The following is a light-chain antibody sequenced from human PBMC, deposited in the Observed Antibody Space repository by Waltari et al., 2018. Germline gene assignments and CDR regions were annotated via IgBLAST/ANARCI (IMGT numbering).Light chain of an antibody. Sequence: QSALTQPPSASASPGQSITISCTGTTSHVGGSHYVSWYQQHPGKAPKPIMSEVTKRPSGVPDRFSGSKSGNTASLTVSGLQAEDEADYYCSSYAHSNTVVFGGGTRLTVL. V-gene: IGLV2-8*01. CDR2: EVT. J-gene: IGLJ2*01. CDR3: SSYAHSNTVV. CDR1: TSHVGGSHY.